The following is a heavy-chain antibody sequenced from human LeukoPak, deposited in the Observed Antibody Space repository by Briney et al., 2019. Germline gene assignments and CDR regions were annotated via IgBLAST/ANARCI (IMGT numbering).Heavy chain of an antibody. CDR3: ARDTYYDSSGYYY. J-gene: IGHJ4*02. D-gene: IGHD3-22*01. CDR1: GFTFSSYW. CDR2: IKQDGSEK. V-gene: IGHV3-7*01. Sequence: PGGSLRLSCAASGFTFSSYWMSWVRQAPGKGLEWVANIKQDGSEKYYVDSVKGRFTISRDNAKNSLYLQMNSLRAEDTAVYYCARDTYYDSSGYYYWGQGTLVTVSS.